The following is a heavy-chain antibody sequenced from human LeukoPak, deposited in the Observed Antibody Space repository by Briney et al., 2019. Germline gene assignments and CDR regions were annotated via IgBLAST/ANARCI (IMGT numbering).Heavy chain of an antibody. J-gene: IGHJ4*02. Sequence: ASVKVSCKTSGYTFTSYGISWVRQAPGQGLERMAWITAYNGNTNYAQKFQGRVTMTTDTSTSTAYMELRNLTSDDTAVYYCAKYYYDSSTYYNFDYWGQGTLVTVSS. CDR3: AKYYYDSSTYYNFDY. CDR1: GYTFTSYG. CDR2: ITAYNGNT. V-gene: IGHV1-18*01. D-gene: IGHD3-22*01.